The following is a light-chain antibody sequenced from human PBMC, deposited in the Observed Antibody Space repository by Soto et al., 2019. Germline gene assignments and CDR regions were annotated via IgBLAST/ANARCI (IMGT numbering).Light chain of an antibody. Sequence: EIVLTQSPGTLSLSPGERVTLSCRASESVSSSYLAWYQQKPGQAPRLLIYGASSSATGIPDRFSGSGSGTDVALTISRLEPEDFVVYYCQQYGSSPRTFGQGTKVEIK. CDR2: GAS. CDR3: QQYGSSPRT. J-gene: IGKJ1*01. CDR1: ESVSSSY. V-gene: IGKV3-20*01.